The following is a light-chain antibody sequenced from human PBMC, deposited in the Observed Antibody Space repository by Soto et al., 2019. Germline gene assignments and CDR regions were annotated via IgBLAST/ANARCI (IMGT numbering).Light chain of an antibody. J-gene: IGKJ5*01. Sequence: DLQMTQSPSSLSASVGDRVTITCRASKSISSYLNWYQQKPGKAPKLLIYAASSLQSGVPSRFSGSGSGTYFTLTISSLQPEDFATYYCQQSYSTPITFGQGTRLEIK. V-gene: IGKV1-39*01. CDR2: AAS. CDR1: KSISSY. CDR3: QQSYSTPIT.